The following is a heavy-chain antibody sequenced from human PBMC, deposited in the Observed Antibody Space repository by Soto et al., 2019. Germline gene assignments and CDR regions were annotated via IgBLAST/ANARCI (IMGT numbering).Heavy chain of an antibody. V-gene: IGHV1-2*02. CDR3: ARGKGYSSGWPPGY. CDR2: LNPNSGNT. Sequence: QVQLVQSGAEVKKPGASVKVSCKASGYTFIDNYIHWVRQAPGQGLEWMGWLNPNSGNTNYARKFLGRVTMTRDTSVSTAYLELSRLSPDDTALYYCARGKGYSSGWPPGYWGQGTLVTVSS. CDR1: GYTFIDNY. J-gene: IGHJ4*02. D-gene: IGHD6-19*01.